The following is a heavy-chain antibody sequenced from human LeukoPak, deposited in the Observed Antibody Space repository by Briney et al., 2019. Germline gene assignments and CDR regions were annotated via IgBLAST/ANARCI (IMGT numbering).Heavy chain of an antibody. Sequence: GGSLRLSCAASGFTFDDYAMHWVRQAPGKGLEWVSGISWNSGSIGYADSVKGRFTISRDNAKNSLYLQMNSLRAEDTALYYCAKLAGESGSDAFDIWGQGTMVTVSS. CDR2: ISWNSGSI. J-gene: IGHJ3*02. D-gene: IGHD3-16*01. CDR1: GFTFDDYA. V-gene: IGHV3-9*01. CDR3: AKLAGESGSDAFDI.